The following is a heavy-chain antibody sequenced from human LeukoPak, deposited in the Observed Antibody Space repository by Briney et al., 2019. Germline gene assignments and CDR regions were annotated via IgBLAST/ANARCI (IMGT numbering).Heavy chain of an antibody. D-gene: IGHD2-2*01. CDR1: GGSFSGYY. J-gene: IGHJ6*03. CDR3: ARIVVVPAAIPDIVATTGLYYMDV. Sequence: SETLSLTCAVYGGSFSGYYWSWIRQPPGKGLEWIGEINHSGSTNYNPSLKSRVTISVDTSKNQFSLKLSSVTAADTAVYYCARIVVVPAAIPDIVATTGLYYMDVWGKGTTVTVSS. V-gene: IGHV4-34*01. CDR2: INHSGST.